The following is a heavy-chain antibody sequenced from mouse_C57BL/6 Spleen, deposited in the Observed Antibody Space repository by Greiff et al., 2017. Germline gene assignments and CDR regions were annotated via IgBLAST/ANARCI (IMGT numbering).Heavy chain of an antibody. V-gene: IGHV14-2*01. CDR2: IDPEDGET. CDR3: ARDSSGYDMDY. J-gene: IGHJ4*01. Sequence: VQLQQSGAELVKPGASVKLSCTASGFNFKGYYMHWVKQRTEQGLEWIGRIDPEDGETKYAAKFQGKATITADTSSSTAYLQLSSLTSEDTAVYYCARDSSGYDMDYWGQGTSVTVSS. D-gene: IGHD3-2*02. CDR1: GFNFKGYY.